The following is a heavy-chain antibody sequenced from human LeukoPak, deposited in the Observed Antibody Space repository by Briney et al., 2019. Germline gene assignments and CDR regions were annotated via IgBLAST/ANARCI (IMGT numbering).Heavy chain of an antibody. D-gene: IGHD6-19*01. J-gene: IGHJ4*02. CDR1: GFTVSSNY. Sequence: PGGSLGLSCAASGFTVSSNYMSWVRQAPGKGLEWVSVIYSGGGTYYADSVKGRFAISRDNSKNTLYLQMNSLRPEDTAVYYCARVGYSSGWFRQWGQGTLVTVSS. CDR3: ARVGYSSGWFRQ. V-gene: IGHV3-66*01. CDR2: IYSGGGT.